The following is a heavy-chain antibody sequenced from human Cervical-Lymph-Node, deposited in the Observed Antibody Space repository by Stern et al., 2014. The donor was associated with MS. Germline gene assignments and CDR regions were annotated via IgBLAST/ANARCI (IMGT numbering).Heavy chain of an antibody. Sequence: QVTLKEYGTALVKPKQTLTLTCTFSGFSLSTSGMCVSWISKPPGKALEWLVLIGWDDDKYYSPSLKTRLTISKDTSKNQVVLTMTNMDPVDTATYYCARYQLAEPELDYWGQGTLVTVSS. V-gene: IGHV2-70*01. CDR1: GFSLSTSGMC. CDR2: IGWDDDK. D-gene: IGHD1-1*01. J-gene: IGHJ4*02. CDR3: ARYQLAEPELDY.